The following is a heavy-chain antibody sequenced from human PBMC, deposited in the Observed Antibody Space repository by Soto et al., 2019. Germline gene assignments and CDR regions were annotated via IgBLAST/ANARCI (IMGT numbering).Heavy chain of an antibody. CDR1: GGTFSSYA. D-gene: IGHD6-13*01. V-gene: IGHV1-69*13. CDR3: ARDRIAAAGTMTGFDP. J-gene: IGHJ5*02. Sequence: ASVKVSCKASGGTFSSYAISWVRQAPGQGLEWMGGIIPIFGTANYAQKFQGRVTITADESTSTAYMELSSLRSEDTAVYYCARDRIAAAGTMTGFDPWGQGTLVTVSS. CDR2: IIPIFGTA.